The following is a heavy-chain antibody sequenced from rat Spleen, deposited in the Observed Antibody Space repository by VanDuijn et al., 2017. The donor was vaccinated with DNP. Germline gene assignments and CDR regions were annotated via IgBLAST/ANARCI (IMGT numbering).Heavy chain of an antibody. D-gene: IGHD1-12*03. CDR3: TADTMMVPFAY. CDR1: GFSLTNYG. CDR2: IWSGGST. V-gene: IGHV2-4*01. J-gene: IGHJ3*01. Sequence: QVQLKESGPGLVQPSQTLSLTCTVSGFSLTNYGVSWVRQPPGKGLEWIGAIWSGGSTDYNSALKSRLSISRDTSKSQVFLKMNSLQIEDTALYYCTADTMMVPFAYWGQGTLVTVSS.